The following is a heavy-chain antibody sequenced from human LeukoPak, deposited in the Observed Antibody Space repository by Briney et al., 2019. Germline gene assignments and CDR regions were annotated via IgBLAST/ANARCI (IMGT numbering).Heavy chain of an antibody. Sequence: PSETLFLTCTVSGYSISSGYYWGWIRQPPGKGLEWIGSIYHSGSTYYNPSLKSRVTISVDTSKNQFSLKLSSVTAADTAVYYCARGGSGYDHDYWGRGTLVTVSS. CDR3: ARGGSGYDHDY. D-gene: IGHD3-3*01. CDR1: GYSISSGYY. J-gene: IGHJ4*02. CDR2: IYHSGST. V-gene: IGHV4-38-2*02.